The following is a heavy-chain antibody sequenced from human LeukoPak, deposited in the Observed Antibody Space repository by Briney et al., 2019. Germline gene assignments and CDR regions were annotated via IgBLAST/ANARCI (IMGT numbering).Heavy chain of an antibody. CDR1: GGTFSSYA. Sequence: SVKVSCKASGGTFSSYAISWVRQAPGQGLEWMGGIIPIFGTANYAQKFQGRVTITADDSTSTAYMELSSLRSEDTAVYYCARGGGYSYGFTTYYYYMDVWGKGTTVTVSS. J-gene: IGHJ6*03. CDR3: ARGGGYSYGFTTYYYYMDV. V-gene: IGHV1-69*13. CDR2: IIPIFGTA. D-gene: IGHD5-18*01.